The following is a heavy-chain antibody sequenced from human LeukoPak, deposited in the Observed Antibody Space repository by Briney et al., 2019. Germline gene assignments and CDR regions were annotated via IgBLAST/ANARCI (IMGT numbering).Heavy chain of an antibody. CDR2: ISGSGGST. D-gene: IGHD5-18*01. J-gene: IGHJ4*02. V-gene: IGHV3-23*01. CDR3: ARTIQLWDDFDY. CDR1: GFSFSSYA. Sequence: GGSLRLSCVASGFSFSSYAMSWVRQAPGKGLEWVSAISGSGGSTYYADSVKGRFTISRDNSKNTLYLQMNSLRAEDTAVYYCARTIQLWDDFDYWGQGTLVTVSS.